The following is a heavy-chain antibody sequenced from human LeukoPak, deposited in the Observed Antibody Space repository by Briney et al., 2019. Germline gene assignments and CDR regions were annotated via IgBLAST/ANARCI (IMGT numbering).Heavy chain of an antibody. J-gene: IGHJ5*02. CDR1: GFTFSSYS. CDR3: AREGECSSTSCYTGRYNWFDP. D-gene: IGHD2-2*02. Sequence: GGSLRLSCAASGFTFSSYSMNWVRQAPGKGLEWVSYISSSSSTIYYADSVKGRFIISRDNAKNSLYLQMNSLRAEDTAVYYCAREGECSSTSCYTGRYNWFDPWGQGTLVTVSS. CDR2: ISSSSSTI. V-gene: IGHV3-48*01.